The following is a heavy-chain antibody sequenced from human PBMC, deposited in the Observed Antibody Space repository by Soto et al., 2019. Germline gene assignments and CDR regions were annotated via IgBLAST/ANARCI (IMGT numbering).Heavy chain of an antibody. J-gene: IGHJ3*02. D-gene: IGHD5-18*01. CDR2: IYYSGST. CDR1: GGSINSYY. Sequence: SETLSLTCTVSGGSINSYYWSWIRQPPGKGMEWIGYIYYSGSTYYNPSLKSRVTISVDTSKNQFSLKLSSVTAADTAVYYCARGGDTAMVKYGAFDIWGQGTMVTVSS. CDR3: ARGGDTAMVKYGAFDI. V-gene: IGHV4-59*08.